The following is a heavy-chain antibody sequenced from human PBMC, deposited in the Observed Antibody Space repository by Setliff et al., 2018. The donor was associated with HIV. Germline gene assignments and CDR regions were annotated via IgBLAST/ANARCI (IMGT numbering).Heavy chain of an antibody. J-gene: IGHJ6*03. V-gene: IGHV1-46*01. Sequence: GASVKVSCKTSGYAFTDYSIHWVRQAPGQGLEWMGKISPGGGSTSKEQKFQGRFTMTRDTSTSTVYMELSSLRSEDTAVYYCARGPLVVPTHYYMDLWGKGTTVTVSS. CDR1: GYAFTDYS. D-gene: IGHD3-22*01. CDR3: ARGPLVVPTHYYMDL. CDR2: ISPGGGST.